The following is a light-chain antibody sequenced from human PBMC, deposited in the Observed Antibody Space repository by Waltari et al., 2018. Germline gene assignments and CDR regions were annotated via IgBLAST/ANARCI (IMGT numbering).Light chain of an antibody. V-gene: IGLV2-23*02. CDR1: TSDVGHYDL. CDR3: CSYAGRGTYV. Sequence: QSALTQPASVSGTPGQSITISCTGPTSDVGHYDLVSWYQQHPGKAPKLLICEVNKRPSGVSSRFSGSKSGNTASLTISGLQAEDEADYYCCSYAGRGTYVFGSGTKVTVL. CDR2: EVN. J-gene: IGLJ1*01.